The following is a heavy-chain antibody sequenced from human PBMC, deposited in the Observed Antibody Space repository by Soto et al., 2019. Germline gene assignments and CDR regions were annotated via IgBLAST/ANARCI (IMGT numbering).Heavy chain of an antibody. CDR1: GGSISSYK. CDR3: RRDLYCRSDSCRNGYDPGGSAFDI. Sequence: EALSLTRVDLGGSISSYKMSWIRQPPAMRLERTDYIYYSASNNSKPSLKRRVNISVDQCKNQFSLKLSYMTAGDTAVDYCRRDLYCRSDSCRNGYDPGGSAFDIWGQGTMVTVAS. CDR2: IYYSASN. V-gene: IGHV4-59*01. J-gene: IGHJ3*02. D-gene: IGHD2-2*01.